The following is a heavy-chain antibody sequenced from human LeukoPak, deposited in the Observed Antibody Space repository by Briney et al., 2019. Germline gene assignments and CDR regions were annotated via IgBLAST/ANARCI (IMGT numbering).Heavy chain of an antibody. CDR2: IYHSGST. CDR1: GYSISSGYY. CDR3: ASVVVVAATSRAEYFQH. J-gene: IGHJ1*01. Sequence: PSETLSLTCAVSGYSISSGYYWGWIRQPPGKGLEWIGSIYHSGSTYYNPSLKSRVTISVDTSKNQFSLKLSSVTAADTAVYYCASVVVVAATSRAEYFQHWGQGTLVTVSS. D-gene: IGHD2-15*01. V-gene: IGHV4-38-2*01.